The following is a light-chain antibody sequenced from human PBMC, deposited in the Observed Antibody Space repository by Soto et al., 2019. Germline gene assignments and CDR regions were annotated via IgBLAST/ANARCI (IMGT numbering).Light chain of an antibody. CDR2: GES. Sequence: EIVLTQSPGTLSLSPGEGATLSCRASQSVSSSYLAWFQQKPGQAPRLLIYGESTRATGIPDRFSGSGYGTDFALTISRLEPEDFALYYCQQYGSSPRWTFGQVTKVEIK. V-gene: IGKV3-20*01. J-gene: IGKJ1*01. CDR1: QSVSSSY. CDR3: QQYGSSPRWT.